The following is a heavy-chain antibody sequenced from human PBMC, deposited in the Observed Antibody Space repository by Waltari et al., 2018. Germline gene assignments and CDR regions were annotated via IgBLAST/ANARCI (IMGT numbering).Heavy chain of an antibody. CDR2: ISGNGVSR. J-gene: IGHJ6*03. CDR1: GFTFNSYA. V-gene: IGHV3-23*04. CDR3: AKAHWDYGNYYYYYMDG. D-gene: IGHD1-7*01. Sequence: EVQLVESGGGLVQPGGSLRLSCAASGFTFNSYAMNWVRQAPGGGAEWVSTISGNGVSRYYADSVEGRFTISRDNSRNTVYLQMSSLRAEDTAIYYCAKAHWDYGNYYYYYMDGWGNGTTVIVSS.